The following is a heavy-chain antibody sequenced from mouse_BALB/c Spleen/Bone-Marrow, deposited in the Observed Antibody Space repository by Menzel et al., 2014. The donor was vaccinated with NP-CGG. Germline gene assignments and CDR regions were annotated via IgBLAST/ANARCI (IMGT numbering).Heavy chain of an antibody. CDR2: ISSGGGST. D-gene: IGHD1-1*01. V-gene: IGHV5-12-1*01. CDR3: AREVLRDYFDY. CDR1: GFAFSSYD. Sequence: EVKLVESGGGLVKPGGSLKLSCVASGFAFSSYDMSWVRRTPEKRLEWVAYISSGGGSTYYPDTVKGRFTISRDNAKNTLYLQMSSLKSEDTAMYYCAREVLRDYFDYWGQGTTLTVSS. J-gene: IGHJ2*01.